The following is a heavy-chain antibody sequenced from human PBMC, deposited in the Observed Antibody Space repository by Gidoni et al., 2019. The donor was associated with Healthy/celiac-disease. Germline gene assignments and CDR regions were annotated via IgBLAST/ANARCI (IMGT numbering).Heavy chain of an antibody. J-gene: IGHJ3*02. CDR2: IYPGDSDT. CDR3: ARPLRDGYNRGDAFDI. Sequence: SFTSYWIGWVRQMPGKGLEWMGIIYPGDSDTRYSPSFQGQVTISADKSISTAYLQWSSLKASDTAMYYCARPLRDGYNRGDAFDIWGQGTMVTVSS. CDR1: SFTSYW. D-gene: IGHD5-12*01. V-gene: IGHV5-51*01.